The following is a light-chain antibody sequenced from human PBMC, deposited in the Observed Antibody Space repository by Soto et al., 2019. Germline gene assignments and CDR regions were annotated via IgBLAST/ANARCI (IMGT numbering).Light chain of an antibody. CDR1: SSDVGGYNY. CDR2: DVT. J-gene: IGLJ2*01. CDR3: CSYAGSKMI. V-gene: IGLV2-11*01. Sequence: QSALTQPRSVSGSPGQSVAISCTGTSSDVGGYNYVSWYQQHPGRAPKLMIYDVTERPSGVPDRFSGSKSGYTASLTISGIQAEDEADYYCCSYAGSKMIFGGGTKVTVL.